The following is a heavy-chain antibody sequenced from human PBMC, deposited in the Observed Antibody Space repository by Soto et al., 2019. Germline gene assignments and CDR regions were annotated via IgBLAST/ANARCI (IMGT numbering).Heavy chain of an antibody. D-gene: IGHD3-16*01. CDR3: AKDRLAGGFDY. CDR2: VSATAGTT. V-gene: IGHV3-23*01. Sequence: GGSLRLSCAASGFSFSNYAMSWFRQAPGKGLEWVSLVSATAGTTYYTDSVKGRFTISRDNSRNTVYLQMNSLRADDTAVYYCAKDRLAGGFDYWGQGTLVTVSS. J-gene: IGHJ4*02. CDR1: GFSFSNYA.